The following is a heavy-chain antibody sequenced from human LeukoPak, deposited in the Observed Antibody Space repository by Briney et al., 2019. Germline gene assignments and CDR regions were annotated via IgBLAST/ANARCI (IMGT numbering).Heavy chain of an antibody. J-gene: IGHJ4*02. CDR1: GGTFSSYA. CDR2: IIPIFGTA. Sequence: LRASVTVSCKASGGTFSSYAISWVRQAPGQGLEWMGRIIPIFGTANYAHQFQGRVTTTTDESTSTAYMELSRLRSEDTAVYYCAGAVAGTFMEDYRGQGTLVTVSS. D-gene: IGHD6-19*01. CDR3: AGAVAGTFMEDY. V-gene: IGHV1-69*05.